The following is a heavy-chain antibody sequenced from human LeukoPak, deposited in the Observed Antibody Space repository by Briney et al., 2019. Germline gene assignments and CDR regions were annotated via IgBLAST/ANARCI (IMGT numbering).Heavy chain of an antibody. CDR2: ISAYNGNT. CDR3: ARADRRGSSWYGRGYNWFDP. J-gene: IGHJ5*02. D-gene: IGHD6-13*01. CDR1: GFTFNTYG. Sequence: ASVKVSCKTSGFTFNTYGIAWVRQAPGQGLEWMGWISAYNGNTNYAQNLQDRVTMTTDTSTTTAYMELRGLRSDDTAVYYCARADRRGSSWYGRGYNWFDPWGQGTLVTVSS. V-gene: IGHV1-18*01.